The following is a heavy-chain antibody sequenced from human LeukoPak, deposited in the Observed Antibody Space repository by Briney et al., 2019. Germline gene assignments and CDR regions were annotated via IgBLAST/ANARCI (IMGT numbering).Heavy chain of an antibody. D-gene: IGHD3-22*01. CDR3: AREEGYYDSSGYYSF. CDR2: ISSSGSTI. CDR1: GFTFSSYE. Sequence: GGSLRLSCAASGFTFSSYEMNWVRQAPGKGLEWVSCISSSGSTIYYADSVKGRFTISRDNAKNSLYLQMNRLRAEDTAVYYCAREEGYYDSSGYYSFWGQGTLVTVSS. J-gene: IGHJ4*02. V-gene: IGHV3-48*03.